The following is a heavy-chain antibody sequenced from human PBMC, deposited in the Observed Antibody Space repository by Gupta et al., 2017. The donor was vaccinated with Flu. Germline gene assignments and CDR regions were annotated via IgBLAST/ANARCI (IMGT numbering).Heavy chain of an antibody. V-gene: IGHV3-23*01. Sequence: EVQLLESGGGLVQPGGSLRLSCAASGFTFSSYAMSWVSQAPGKGLGWVSAISGSGGSTYYAESVKGRFTISRDNSKNTLYLQMNSLRAEDTAVYYCAKEPQYSSSWNNWFDPWGQGTLVTVSS. J-gene: IGHJ5*02. CDR3: AKEPQYSSSWNNWFDP. CDR1: GFTFSSYA. D-gene: IGHD6-13*01. CDR2: ISGSGGST.